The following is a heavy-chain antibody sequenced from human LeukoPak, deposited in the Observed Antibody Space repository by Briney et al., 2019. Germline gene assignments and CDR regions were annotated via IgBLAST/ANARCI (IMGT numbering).Heavy chain of an antibody. Sequence: GGSLRLSCAPSGFSFSIYWMGWVRQAPGKGLEWVANIKQDANEKYYVDSVKGRFTISRDNAKNSLYLQVNSLRVDDTAVYYCARIVSGGSCIFDYWGQGALVTVSS. CDR3: ARIVSGGSCIFDY. CDR2: IKQDANEK. CDR1: GFSFSIYW. D-gene: IGHD2-15*01. J-gene: IGHJ4*02. V-gene: IGHV3-7*03.